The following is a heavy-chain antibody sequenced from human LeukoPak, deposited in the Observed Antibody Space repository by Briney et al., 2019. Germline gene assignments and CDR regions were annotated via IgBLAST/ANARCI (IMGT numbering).Heavy chain of an antibody. CDR2: ISSSCSYI. V-gene: IGHV3-21*01. Sequence: GGSLRLSCAASGFTFSSYSMNWVRQAPGKGLEWVSSISSSCSYIYYADSVKGRFTISRDNAKNSLYLQMNSLRAEDTAVYYCARGGAVAGLDYWGQGTLVTVSS. D-gene: IGHD6-19*01. J-gene: IGHJ4*02. CDR1: GFTFSSYS. CDR3: ARGGAVAGLDY.